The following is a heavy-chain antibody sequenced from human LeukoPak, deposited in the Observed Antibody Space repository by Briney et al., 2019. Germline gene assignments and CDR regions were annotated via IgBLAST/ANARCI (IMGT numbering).Heavy chain of an antibody. V-gene: IGHV3-30*03. Sequence: PGRSLRLSCATSGFTFSSYGMHWVSQAPGKGLEWVAVISYDDGSNKYYADSVKGRFTISRDNSKNTLYLQMNSLRPEDTAVYYCARDPADIVVVVAATPPMGYGMDVWGKGTTVTVSS. CDR3: ARDPADIVVVVAATPPMGYGMDV. CDR2: ISYDDGSNK. CDR1: GFTFSSYG. J-gene: IGHJ6*04. D-gene: IGHD2-15*01.